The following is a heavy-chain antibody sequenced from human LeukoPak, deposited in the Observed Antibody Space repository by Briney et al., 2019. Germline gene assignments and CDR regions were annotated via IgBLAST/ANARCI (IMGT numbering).Heavy chain of an antibody. J-gene: IGHJ6*02. CDR3: ARDLFYGGNSAYYYYYGMDV. D-gene: IGHD4-17*01. Sequence: NPSETLSLTCAVSGGSISSGGYSWSWIRQPAGKGLEWIGRIYTSGSTNYNPSLKSRVTMSVDTSKNQFSLKLSSVTAADTAVYYCARDLFYGGNSAYYYYYGMDVWGQGTTVTVSS. V-gene: IGHV4-61*02. CDR1: GGSISSGGYS. CDR2: IYTSGST.